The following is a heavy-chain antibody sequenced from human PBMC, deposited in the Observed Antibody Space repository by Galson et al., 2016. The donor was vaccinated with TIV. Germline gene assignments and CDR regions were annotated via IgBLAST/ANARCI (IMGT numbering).Heavy chain of an antibody. V-gene: IGHV3-30*04. D-gene: IGHD4/OR15-4a*01. CDR1: GFTFNTYA. Sequence: SLRLSCAASGFTFNTYAMHWVRQAPGKGLEWVAIISYDGSYQQYVDSVRGRFTISRDNSKNTLSLQMNSLRAEDTAVYYCAKDANYVLPRNWFDPWGQGTLVTVSS. CDR3: AKDANYVLPRNWFDP. CDR2: ISYDGSYQ. J-gene: IGHJ5*02.